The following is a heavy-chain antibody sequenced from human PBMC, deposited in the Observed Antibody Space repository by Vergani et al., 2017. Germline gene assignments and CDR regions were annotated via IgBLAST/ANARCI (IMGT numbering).Heavy chain of an antibody. CDR1: GYTFTSYG. D-gene: IGHD6-6*01. CDR3: AGAIAARPEPNFDY. V-gene: IGHV1-18*01. Sequence: QVQLVQSGAEVKKPGASVKVSCKASGYTFTSYGISWVRQAPGQGLEWMGWISAYNGNTNYAQKLQGRVTMTTDTSTSTAYMKLRSLRADDTSVYYCAGAIAARPEPNFDYWGQGTLVTVSS. CDR2: ISAYNGNT. J-gene: IGHJ4*02.